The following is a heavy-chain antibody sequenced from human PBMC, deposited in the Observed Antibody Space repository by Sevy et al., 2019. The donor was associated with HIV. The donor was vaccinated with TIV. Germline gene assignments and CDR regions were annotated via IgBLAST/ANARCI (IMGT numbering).Heavy chain of an antibody. CDR3: ARDQGNTGIYYYYGMDV. CDR2: IKQDGSEK. CDR1: GFTFSSYW. V-gene: IGHV3-7*01. D-gene: IGHD3-10*01. Sequence: GGSLRLSCAASGFTFSSYWMSWVRQAPGKGLEWVANIKQDGSEKYYVDSVKGRFTISRDNAKNSLYLQMKSLRAEDTAVYYCARDQGNTGIYYYYGMDVWGQGTTVTVSS. J-gene: IGHJ6*02.